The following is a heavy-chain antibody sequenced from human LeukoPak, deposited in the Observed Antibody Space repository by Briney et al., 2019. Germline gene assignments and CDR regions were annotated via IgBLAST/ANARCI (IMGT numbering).Heavy chain of an antibody. Sequence: GSLRLSCAASGFTFSSYGMHWVRQAPGKGLEWVAVILYDGSNQYYADSVKGRFTTSRDNSKNTPYLQMNSLRAEDTAVYYCARNYIPNSPIDYWGQGTLVTVSS. J-gene: IGHJ4*02. CDR1: GFTFSSYG. CDR3: ARNYIPNSPIDY. D-gene: IGHD1-7*01. CDR2: ILYDGSNQ. V-gene: IGHV3-33*01.